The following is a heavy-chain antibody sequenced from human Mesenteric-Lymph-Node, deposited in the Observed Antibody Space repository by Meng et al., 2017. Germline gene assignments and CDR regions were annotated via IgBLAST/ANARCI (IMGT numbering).Heavy chain of an antibody. CDR3: ARSTVTTTILSYYYGMDV. J-gene: IGHJ6*02. CDR2: IWYDGSNK. D-gene: IGHD4-17*01. V-gene: IGHV3-33*01. CDR1: GFTFSSYG. Sequence: GESLKISCAASGFTFSSYGMHWVRQAPGKGLEWVAVIWYDGSNKYYADSVKGRFTISRDNSKNTLYLQMNSLRAEDTAVYYCARSTVTTTILSYYYGMDVWGQGTTVTVSS.